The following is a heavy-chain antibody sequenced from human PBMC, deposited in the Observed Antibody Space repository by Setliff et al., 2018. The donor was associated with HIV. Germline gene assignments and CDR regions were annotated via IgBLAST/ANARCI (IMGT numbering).Heavy chain of an antibody. CDR1: GYTFTGYY. Sequence: KVSCKASGYTFTGYYMHWVRQMPGKGLEWMGRIDPRDSYTNYSPSFQGHVTISADKSISTAYLQWSSLKASDTAMYYCARHPYSEEYYFDYWGQGTLVTVSS. J-gene: IGHJ4*02. CDR3: ARHPYSEEYYFDY. V-gene: IGHV5-10-1*01. CDR2: IDPRDSYT. D-gene: IGHD4-4*01.